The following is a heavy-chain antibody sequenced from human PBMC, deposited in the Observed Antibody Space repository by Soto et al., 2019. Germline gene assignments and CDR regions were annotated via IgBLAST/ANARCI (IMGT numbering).Heavy chain of an antibody. CDR3: AADPGRYYDSSGYYYPLYYYYYGMDV. Sequence: PSETLSLTCTVSGGSISSYYWSWIRQPPGKGLEWIGYIYYSGSTNYNPSLKSRVTISVDTSKNQFSLELSSLRSEDTAVYYCAADPGRYYDSSGYYYPLYYYYYGMDVWGQGTTVTVSS. V-gene: IGHV4-59*12. D-gene: IGHD3-22*01. CDR2: IYYSGST. J-gene: IGHJ6*02. CDR1: GGSISSYY.